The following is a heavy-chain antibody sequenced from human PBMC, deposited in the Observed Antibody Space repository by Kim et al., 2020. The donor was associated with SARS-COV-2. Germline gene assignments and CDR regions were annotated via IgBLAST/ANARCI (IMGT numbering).Heavy chain of an antibody. CDR2: TYYSGST. CDR1: GGSINSYS. CDR3: ARDRIGYCTSTSCSLHFDY. J-gene: IGHJ4*02. V-gene: IGHV4-59*01. Sequence: SETLSLTCTVSGGSINSYSWSWIRQPPGKGLEWNGYTYYSGSTNYNPSLKSQVTISVDTSKNQFSLKLSSVTAADTAVYYCARDRIGYCTSTSCSLHFDYWGQGTQVTVSS. D-gene: IGHD2-2*01.